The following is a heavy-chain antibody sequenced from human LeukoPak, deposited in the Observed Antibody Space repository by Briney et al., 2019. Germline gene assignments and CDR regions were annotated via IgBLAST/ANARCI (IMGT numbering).Heavy chain of an antibody. V-gene: IGHV3-13*01. D-gene: IGHD3-22*01. CDR1: GFTFSSYD. CDR2: IGTAGDT. J-gene: IGHJ4*02. CDR3: ARSHFDSSGYYYFDY. Sequence: GGSLRLSCAASGFTFSSYDMHWVRQATGKGLEWVSAIGTAGDTYYPGSVKGRFTISRENAKNSLYLQMNSLRAGDTAVYYCARSHFDSSGYYYFDYWGQGTLVTVSS.